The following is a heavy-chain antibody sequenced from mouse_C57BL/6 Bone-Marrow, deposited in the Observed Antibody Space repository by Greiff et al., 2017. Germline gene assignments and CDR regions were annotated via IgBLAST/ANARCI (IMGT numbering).Heavy chain of an antibody. Sequence: QVQLKQSGPELVKPGASVKLSCKASGYTFTSYDINWVKQRPGQGLEWIGWIYPRDGSTKYNETFKGKATLTVDTSSSTAYMELHSLTSEDSAVYVCARDYGSSYWYFDVWGTGTTVTVSS. V-gene: IGHV1-85*01. CDR2: IYPRDGST. D-gene: IGHD1-1*01. CDR3: ARDYGSSYWYFDV. J-gene: IGHJ1*03. CDR1: GYTFTSYD.